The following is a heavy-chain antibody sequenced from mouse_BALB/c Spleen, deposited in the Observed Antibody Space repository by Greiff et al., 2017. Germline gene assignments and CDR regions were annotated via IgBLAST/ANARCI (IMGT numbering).Heavy chain of an antibody. CDR2: ISIYYDNT. CDR3: ARNYDYQSPYYYAMDY. CDR1: GYTFPDYA. Sequence: QVQLQQSGPELVRPGESVKISCKGSGYTFPDYAMHWVKQSHAKSLEWIGVISIYYDNTNYNQKFKGKATMTVDKSSSTAYMELARLTSEDSAIYYCARNYDYQSPYYYAMDYWGQGTSVTVSS. V-gene: IGHV1-67*01. J-gene: IGHJ4*01. D-gene: IGHD2-4*01.